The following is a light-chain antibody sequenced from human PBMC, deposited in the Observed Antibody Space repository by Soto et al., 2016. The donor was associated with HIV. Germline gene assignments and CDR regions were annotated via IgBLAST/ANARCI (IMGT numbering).Light chain of an antibody. Sequence: SYELTQPPSVSVAPGQTARITCEGNNIRGKSVHWYQQRPGQAPVLVVFDDSDRPSDIPDRFSGSKSGNTATLTISRVEAGDEADYYCQVWDSASGHVVFGGGTKLPVL. J-gene: IGLJ2*01. CDR1: NIRGKS. CDR2: DDS. CDR3: QVWDSASGHVV. V-gene: IGLV3-21*02.